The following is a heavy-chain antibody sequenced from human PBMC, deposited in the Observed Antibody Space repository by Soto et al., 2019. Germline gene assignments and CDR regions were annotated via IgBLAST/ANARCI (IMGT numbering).Heavy chain of an antibody. J-gene: IGHJ6*02. Sequence: RRLSCAASGFTFGTYAMHWVRQAPGKGLEWVAVISYDGGNKYYADSVKGRFTTSRDNSKNTLYLQMNSLRTDDTAVYYCARAMFGFEGTHARNYLFYGMDVWGQGSTVTVYS. CDR3: ARAMFGFEGTHARNYLFYGMDV. V-gene: IGHV3-30-3*01. CDR1: GFTFGTYA. D-gene: IGHD3-16*01. CDR2: ISYDGGNK.